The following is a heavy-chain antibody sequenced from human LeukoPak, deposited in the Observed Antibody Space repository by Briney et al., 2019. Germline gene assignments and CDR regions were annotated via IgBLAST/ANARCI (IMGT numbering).Heavy chain of an antibody. D-gene: IGHD3-22*01. Sequence: ASVDVSCKASGYTFTGYYMHWVRQAPGQGLEWMGWINPNSGGTNYAQKFQGRVTMTRDTSISTAYMELSRLRSDDTAVYYCARGKDHYYDSSGYPDYYYYTIDIWGEGTTFTVSS. J-gene: IGHJ6*04. CDR3: ARGKDHYYDSSGYPDYYYYTIDI. V-gene: IGHV1-2*02. CDR2: INPNSGGT. CDR1: GYTFTGYY.